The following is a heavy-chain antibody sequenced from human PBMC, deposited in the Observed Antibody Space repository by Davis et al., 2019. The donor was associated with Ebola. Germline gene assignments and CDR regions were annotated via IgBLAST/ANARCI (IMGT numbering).Heavy chain of an antibody. V-gene: IGHV3-21*01. CDR3: ARQNFAFGGVIVPRPFDY. CDR1: GFTFSSYS. D-gene: IGHD3-16*02. CDR2: ISSSSSYI. Sequence: GESLKISCAASGFTFSSYSMNWVRQAPGKGLEWDSSISSSSSYIYYADSVKGRFTISRDNAKNSLYLQMNSLRAEDTAVYYCARQNFAFGGVIVPRPFDYWGQGTLVTVSS. J-gene: IGHJ4*02.